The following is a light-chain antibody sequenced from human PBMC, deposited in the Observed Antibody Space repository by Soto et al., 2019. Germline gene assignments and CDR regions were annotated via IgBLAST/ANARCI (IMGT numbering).Light chain of an antibody. J-gene: IGLJ3*02. CDR1: SSDVGSYNR. CDR3: AAWDDSLEGVV. Sequence: QSVLTQPPSVSGSPGQSVTISCTGTSSDVGSYNRLSWYQQPPGTAPKLIMYEVNTRPSGVPDRFSGSKSGSTASLTISGLQAEDEADYYCAAWDDSLEGVVLGGGTKLTVL. CDR2: EVN. V-gene: IGLV2-18*01.